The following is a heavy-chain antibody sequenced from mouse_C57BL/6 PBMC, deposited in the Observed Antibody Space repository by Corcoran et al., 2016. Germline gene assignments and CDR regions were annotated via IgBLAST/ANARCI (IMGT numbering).Heavy chain of an antibody. CDR2: INTYSGVP. V-gene: IGHV9-3*01. D-gene: IGHD3-2*02. J-gene: IGHJ2*01. Sequence: QIQLVQSGPELKKPGETVKISCKASGYTFTNDGMSWVKQAPGKGLKWMGWINTYSGVPTYADDFKGRFAFSLDTSASTSYLQINNLKNEDTATYFCARYSSGFDYWGQGTTLTVSS. CDR1: GYTFTNDG. CDR3: ARYSSGFDY.